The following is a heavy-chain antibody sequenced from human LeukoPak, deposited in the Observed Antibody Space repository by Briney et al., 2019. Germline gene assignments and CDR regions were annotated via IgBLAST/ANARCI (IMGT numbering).Heavy chain of an antibody. V-gene: IGHV3-33*01. CDR3: ARSIPRYDGSAYYPDY. CDR2: IWYDGSND. CDR1: GFTFSGYG. Sequence: GGSLRLSCAASGFTFSGYGMHWVRQAPGKGLEWVAVIWYDGSNDDYADSVKGRFTISRDNSKNTLYLQMNSLRAEDTAIYYCARSIPRYDGSAYYPDYWGQGTLVTVSS. D-gene: IGHD3-22*01. J-gene: IGHJ4*02.